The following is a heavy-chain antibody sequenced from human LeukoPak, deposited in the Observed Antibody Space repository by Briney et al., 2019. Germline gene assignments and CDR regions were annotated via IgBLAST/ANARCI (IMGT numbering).Heavy chain of an antibody. CDR2: FYFSGDT. J-gene: IGHJ5*02. D-gene: IGHD1-26*01. CDR1: GGFINRDY. V-gene: IGHV4-59*08. CDR3: ATHNRANWFDP. Sequence: SETLSLTCTVSGGFINRDYWSWIRQSPGKELEWIGYFYFSGDTKYNPSFKSRVTISGDKSKNQFSLKLNSMTAADTAVYYCATHNRANWFDPWGQGTLVTVSS.